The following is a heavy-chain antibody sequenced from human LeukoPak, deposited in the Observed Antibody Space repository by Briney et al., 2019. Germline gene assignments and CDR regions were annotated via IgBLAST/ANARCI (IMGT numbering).Heavy chain of an antibody. CDR3: AKDHLYYDFWSGYFRDY. CDR2: ISGSGGST. J-gene: IGHJ4*02. D-gene: IGHD3-3*01. CDR1: GFTFSSYS. Sequence: GGSLRLSCAASGFTFSSYSMNWVRQAPGKGLEWVSAISGSGGSTYYADSVKGRFTISRDNSKNTLYLQMNSLRAEDTAVYYCAKDHLYYDFWSGYFRDYWGQGTLVTVSS. V-gene: IGHV3-23*01.